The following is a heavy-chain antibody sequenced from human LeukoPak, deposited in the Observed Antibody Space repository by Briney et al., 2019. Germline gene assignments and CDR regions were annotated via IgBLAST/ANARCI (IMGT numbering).Heavy chain of an antibody. Sequence: PGGSLRLSCAASGFTFSSYGMHWVRQAPGKGLEWVAFIRYDGSNKYYADSVKGRFTISRDNSKNTLYLQMNSLRAEDTAVYYCASTTMVRGVRLDYWGQGTLVTVSS. V-gene: IGHV3-30*02. CDR2: IRYDGSNK. CDR3: ASTTMVRGVRLDY. D-gene: IGHD3-10*01. CDR1: GFTFSSYG. J-gene: IGHJ4*02.